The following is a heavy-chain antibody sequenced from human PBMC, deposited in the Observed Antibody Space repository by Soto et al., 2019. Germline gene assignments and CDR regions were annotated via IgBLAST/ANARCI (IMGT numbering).Heavy chain of an antibody. D-gene: IGHD3-22*01. V-gene: IGHV4-34*01. CDR1: GGSFGGYY. Sequence: PSETLSLTCAVYGGSFGGYYWSWIRQPPGKGLEWIGEINHSGSTNYNPSLKSRVTISVDTSKNQFSLKLSSVTAADTAVYYCARARVVATGVYYYSYYGMDVWGQGTTVTVSS. CDR2: INHSGST. CDR3: ARARVVATGVYYYSYYGMDV. J-gene: IGHJ6*02.